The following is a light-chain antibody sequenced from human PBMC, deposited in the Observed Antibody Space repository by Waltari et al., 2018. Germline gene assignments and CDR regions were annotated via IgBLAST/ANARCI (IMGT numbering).Light chain of an antibody. CDR1: QSVGSSS. CDR2: RAS. V-gene: IGKV3-20*01. Sequence: EIALTQSPGTASLSPGERVTLSCTASQSVGSSSLAWYQKKPGQAPRLVIYRASRSATGTPDRFSGRGSGTDFSLTSSRLEPEDLAVYYCQQHGTLPATFGQGTKVEIK. J-gene: IGKJ1*01. CDR3: QQHGTLPAT.